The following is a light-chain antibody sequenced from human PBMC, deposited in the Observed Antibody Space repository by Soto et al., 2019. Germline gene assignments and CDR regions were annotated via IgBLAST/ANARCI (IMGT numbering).Light chain of an antibody. CDR1: QGISSY. Sequence: DIQLTQSPSFLSASVGDRVTITCRASQGISSYLAWYQQTPGKAPKLLIYASSTLQSGVPSRFSGSGSGTEFTLTISSLQPEDFATYYSQQLNTFPVTFGQGTRLDI. CDR2: ASS. V-gene: IGKV1-9*01. CDR3: QQLNTFPVT. J-gene: IGKJ5*01.